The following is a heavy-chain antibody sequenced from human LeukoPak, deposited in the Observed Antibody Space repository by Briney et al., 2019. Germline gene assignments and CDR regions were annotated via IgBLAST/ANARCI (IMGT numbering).Heavy chain of an antibody. J-gene: IGHJ4*02. Sequence: PGGSLRLSCAASGFTFSSYGMHWVRQAPGKGLEWVALIRCDGSNKYYADSVKGRFTISRDNSKNTLYLQMNSLRAEDTAVYYCAKDRYYYDSSGYVDYWSQGTMVTVSS. CDR3: AKDRYYYDSSGYVDY. CDR2: IRCDGSNK. D-gene: IGHD3-22*01. V-gene: IGHV3-30*02. CDR1: GFTFSSYG.